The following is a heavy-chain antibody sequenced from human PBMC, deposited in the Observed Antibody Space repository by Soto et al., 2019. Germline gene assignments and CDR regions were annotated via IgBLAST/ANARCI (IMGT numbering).Heavy chain of an antibody. CDR3: TRFMLDYYDSSGYYFLR. CDR1: GFTFSGSA. CDR2: IRSKANSYAT. D-gene: IGHD3-22*01. J-gene: IGHJ4*02. Sequence: PGGSLRLSCAASGFTFSGSAMHWVRQASGKGLEWVGRIRSKANSYATAYAASVKGRFTISRDDSKNTAYLQMNSLKTEDTAVYYCTRFMLDYYDSSGYYFLRWGQGTLVTVSS. V-gene: IGHV3-73*01.